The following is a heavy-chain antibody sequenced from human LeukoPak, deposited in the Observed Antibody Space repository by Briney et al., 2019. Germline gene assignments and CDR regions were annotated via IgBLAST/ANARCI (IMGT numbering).Heavy chain of an antibody. V-gene: IGHV3-7*01. CDR2: IDEDGGEK. CDR3: APEPSDDVES. CDR1: GITFRRHW. J-gene: IGHJ4*02. Sequence: GESLKISCAASGITFRRHWMSWVRQAPGKGLEWVANIDEDGGEKNYVDSVKGRFTISRDNAKNSWYLQMNSLRTEDTAMYYCAPEPSDDVESWGQGILVTVSS. D-gene: IGHD5-24*01.